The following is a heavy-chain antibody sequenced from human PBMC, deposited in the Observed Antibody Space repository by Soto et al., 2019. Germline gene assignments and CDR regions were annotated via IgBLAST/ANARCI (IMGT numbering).Heavy chain of an antibody. Sequence: SVKVSCKASGGTFSSYAISWVRQAPGQGLEWMGGIIPIFGTANYAQKFQGRVTITADKSTSTAYMELSSLRSEDTAVYYCASGIGGGYHSGMDVWARGATGTACS. V-gene: IGHV1-69*06. D-gene: IGHD1-26*01. CDR3: ASGIGGGYHSGMDV. J-gene: IGHJ6*04. CDR2: IIPIFGTA. CDR1: GGTFSSYA.